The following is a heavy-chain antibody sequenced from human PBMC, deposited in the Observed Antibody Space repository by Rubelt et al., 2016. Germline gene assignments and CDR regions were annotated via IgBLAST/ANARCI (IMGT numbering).Heavy chain of an antibody. V-gene: IGHV3-7*02. D-gene: IGHD4-23*01. CDR2: IKEDGREK. J-gene: IGHJ4*02. CDR1: GFTFNDYW. CDR3: AIGGNSIF. Sequence: QLVESGGGLVQPGGSLRLSCAASGFTFNDYWMTWVRQAPEKGLEWVANIKEDGREKYYVDSVKGRFTISRDNAKNSLYLQMNSLRADETAVYYCAIGGNSIFWGQGTLVTVSS.